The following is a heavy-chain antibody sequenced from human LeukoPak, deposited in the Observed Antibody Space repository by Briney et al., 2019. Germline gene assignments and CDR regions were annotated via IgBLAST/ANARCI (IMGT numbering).Heavy chain of an antibody. CDR3: ARDLITGTTTAFDI. J-gene: IGHJ3*02. Sequence: SETLSLTCSVSGDSIRSYYWSWIRQSPGEGLEWIGYISYSGTTNYNPSLKSRVTISVDTSKNHFSLKLSSVTAADTAVYYCARDLITGTTTAFDIWGQGTVVTVSS. CDR2: ISYSGTT. V-gene: IGHV4-59*01. CDR1: GDSIRSYY. D-gene: IGHD1-7*01.